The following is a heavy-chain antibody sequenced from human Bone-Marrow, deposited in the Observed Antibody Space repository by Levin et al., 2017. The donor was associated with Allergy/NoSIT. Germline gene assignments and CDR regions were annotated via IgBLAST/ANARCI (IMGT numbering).Heavy chain of an antibody. CDR3: ARDREGDCSGGNCYSWFDP. CDR1: GFTFSSYG. J-gene: IGHJ5*02. CDR2: IWYDGSNK. Sequence: PGESLKISCAASGFTFSSYGMHWARQAPGKGLEWVAVIWYDGSNKYYADSVKGRFTISRDNSKNTLYLQMNSLRAEDTAVYYCARDREGDCSGGNCYSWFDPWGQGTLVTVSS. V-gene: IGHV3-33*01. D-gene: IGHD2-15*01.